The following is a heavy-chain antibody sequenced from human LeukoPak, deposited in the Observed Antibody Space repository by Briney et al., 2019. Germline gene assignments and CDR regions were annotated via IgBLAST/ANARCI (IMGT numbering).Heavy chain of an antibody. Sequence: SETLSLTCAVYGGSFSGYYWSWIRQPPGRGLEWIGYIYYSGSTNYNPSLKSRVTISVDTSKNQFSLKLSSVTAADTAVYYCASIPPRFGPYDAFDIWGQGTMVTVSS. J-gene: IGHJ3*02. CDR3: ASIPPRFGPYDAFDI. CDR1: GGSFSGYY. V-gene: IGHV4-59*01. D-gene: IGHD3-16*01. CDR2: IYYSGST.